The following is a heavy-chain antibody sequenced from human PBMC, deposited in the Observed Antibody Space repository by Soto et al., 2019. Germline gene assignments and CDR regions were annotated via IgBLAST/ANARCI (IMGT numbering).Heavy chain of an antibody. CDR2: IYNDGRT. CDR3: ARVEGYSYTLRDY. D-gene: IGHD5-18*01. Sequence: EVQLVESGGGLVQPGGSLRLSCAASEFTVSNNCMIWVRQAPGKGLEWVSVIYNDGRTYYADSVKGRFTISRDNSKNTLYLQMNSLRAEDTAVYYCARVEGYSYTLRDYWGQGTLVTVSS. J-gene: IGHJ4*02. V-gene: IGHV3-66*01. CDR1: EFTVSNNC.